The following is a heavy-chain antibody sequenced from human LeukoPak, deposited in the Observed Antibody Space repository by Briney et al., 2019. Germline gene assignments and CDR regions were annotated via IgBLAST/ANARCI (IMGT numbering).Heavy chain of an antibody. D-gene: IGHD5-12*01. V-gene: IGHV3-21*01. CDR1: GFTFSSYS. Sequence: GGSLRLSCAASGFTFSSYSMNWVRQAPGKGLEWVSSISSSSSYIYYADSMKGRATISRDNARKSVHLHINGLRAEDTAVYYCARGRDNYDYTFDYWGQGTRVTVSS. J-gene: IGHJ4*02. CDR2: ISSSSSYI. CDR3: ARGRDNYDYTFDY.